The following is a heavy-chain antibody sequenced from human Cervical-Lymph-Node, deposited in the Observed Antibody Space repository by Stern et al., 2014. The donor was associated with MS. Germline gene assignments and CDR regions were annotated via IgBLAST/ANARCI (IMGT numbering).Heavy chain of an antibody. V-gene: IGHV1-18*01. D-gene: IGHD1-26*01. CDR1: GYSFTRFG. CDR2: ISGDNGQT. Sequence: VQLVESGGEVKKPGASVKVSCKASGYSFTRFGITWVRQAPGQGVEWMGWISGDNGQTNYAQRLRGRVTMTTDTSTSTAYMEVRSLRSDDTAVYYCARDAGAAADYWGQGTLVTVSS. J-gene: IGHJ4*02. CDR3: ARDAGAAADY.